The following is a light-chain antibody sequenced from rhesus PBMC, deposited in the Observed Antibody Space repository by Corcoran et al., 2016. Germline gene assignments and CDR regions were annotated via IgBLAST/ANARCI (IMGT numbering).Light chain of an antibody. J-gene: IGKJ2*01. CDR3: LQYSSSPYS. CDR2: KAA. V-gene: IGKV1-22*01. CDR1: QGISSW. Sequence: DIQMTQSPSSLSASVGDKVTITCRASQGISSWLAWYQQKPGKAPKLLIYKAASLKSGVPSRFSGSGYGTDFTLTSSSLQPEDIATYYCLQYSSSPYSFGQATKVEIK.